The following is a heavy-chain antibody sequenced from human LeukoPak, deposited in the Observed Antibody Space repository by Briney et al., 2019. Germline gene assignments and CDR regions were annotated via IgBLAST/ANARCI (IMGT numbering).Heavy chain of an antibody. Sequence: ASVKVSCKASGYTFTSYDINWVRQATGQGLEWMGWMNPNSGNTGYAQKFQGRVTMTRNTSISTAYMELSSLRSEDTAVCYCARVAPYCSSTSCHADYWGQGTLVTVSS. D-gene: IGHD2-2*01. CDR1: GYTFTSYD. J-gene: IGHJ4*02. V-gene: IGHV1-8*01. CDR3: ARVAPYCSSTSCHADY. CDR2: MNPNSGNT.